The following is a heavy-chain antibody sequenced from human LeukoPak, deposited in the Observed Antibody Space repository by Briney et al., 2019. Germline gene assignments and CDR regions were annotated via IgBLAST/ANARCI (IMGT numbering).Heavy chain of an antibody. CDR1: GFTFSSYS. J-gene: IGHJ4*02. D-gene: IGHD4-11*01. CDR3: ARDFLHSMDY. CDR2: ISSSSSTI. Sequence: QAGGSLRLSCAASGFTFSSYSMNWVRQAPGKGLEWVSYISSSSSTIYYADSGKGRFTISRDNAKNSLYLQMNSLRAEDTAVYYCARDFLHSMDYWGQGTLVTVSS. V-gene: IGHV3-48*04.